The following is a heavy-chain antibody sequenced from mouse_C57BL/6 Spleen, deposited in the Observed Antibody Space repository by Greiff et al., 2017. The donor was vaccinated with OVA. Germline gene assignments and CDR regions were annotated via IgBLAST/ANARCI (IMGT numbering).Heavy chain of an antibody. Sequence: EVQLQQSGPELVKPGASVKISCKASGYTFTDYYMNWVKQSHGKSLEWIGDINPNNGGTSYNQKFKGKATLTVDKSSSTAYMELRSLTSDDSAVYYCARPHYYGSSYVGYFDYWGQGTTLTVSS. V-gene: IGHV1-26*01. CDR1: GYTFTDYY. CDR3: ARPHYYGSSYVGYFDY. CDR2: INPNNGGT. D-gene: IGHD1-1*01. J-gene: IGHJ2*01.